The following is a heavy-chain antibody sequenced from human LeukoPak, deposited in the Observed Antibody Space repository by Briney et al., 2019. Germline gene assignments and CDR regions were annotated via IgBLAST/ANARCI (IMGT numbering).Heavy chain of an antibody. J-gene: IGHJ4*02. CDR2: IGTLLDT. CDR3: VRGRNNNYYDDSGYYPY. CDR1: GFTFSSFD. D-gene: IGHD3-22*01. V-gene: IGHV3-13*01. Sequence: GGSLRLSCAASGFTFSSFDMHWVRHAPGKGLEWVSGIGTLLDTDYPDSLKGRFTISRENAKNSLFLQMNNVRAGDTAVYYCVRGRNNNYYDDSGYYPYWGQGTLVTVSS.